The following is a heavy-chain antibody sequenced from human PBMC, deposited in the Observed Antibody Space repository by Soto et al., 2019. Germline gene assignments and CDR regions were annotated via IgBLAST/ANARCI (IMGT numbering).Heavy chain of an antibody. V-gene: IGHV5-51*01. CDR1: GYSFTSYW. Sequence: GESLKISCKGSGYSFTSYWIGWVRQMPGKGLEWMGIIYPGDSDTRYSPSFQGQVTISADKSISTAYLQWSSLKASDTAMYHCARITRVSIAEAGNYGMDVWGQGTTVTVSS. CDR2: IYPGDSDT. CDR3: ARITRVSIAEAGNYGMDV. D-gene: IGHD6-13*01. J-gene: IGHJ6*02.